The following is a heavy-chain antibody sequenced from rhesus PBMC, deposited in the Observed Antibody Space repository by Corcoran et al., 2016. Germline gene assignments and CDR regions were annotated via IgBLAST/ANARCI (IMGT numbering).Heavy chain of an antibody. J-gene: IGHJ4*01. CDR3: ARGSTISDFDD. CDR2: IYGSSVTT. V-gene: IGHV4-57*01. CDR1: GGSVSSGNW. Sequence: QLQLQESGPGLVKPSETLSLTCAVSGGSVSSGNWWRWIRQTPGKGLEWIGRIYGSSVTTHYQPSLTSRVTISTDTSKNHLSLKVTPVIAADTAVDYCARGSTISDFDDWGQGVLVTVSS. D-gene: IGHD3-40*01.